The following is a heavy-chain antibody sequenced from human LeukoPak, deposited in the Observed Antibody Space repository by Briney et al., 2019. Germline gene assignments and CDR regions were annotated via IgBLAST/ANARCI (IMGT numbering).Heavy chain of an antibody. V-gene: IGHV3-23*01. CDR2: ISGSGGDT. CDR3: AKDKAGSTAYYFDY. J-gene: IGHJ4*02. D-gene: IGHD6-13*01. CDR1: GFTFSSYA. Sequence: GGSLRLSCAASGFTFSSYAMTWVRQALGKGPEWVSAISGSGGDTYYADSVKGRFTISRDNSKNTLYLQMSSLRTEDTAVYYCAKDKAGSTAYYFDYWGQGTLVTVSS.